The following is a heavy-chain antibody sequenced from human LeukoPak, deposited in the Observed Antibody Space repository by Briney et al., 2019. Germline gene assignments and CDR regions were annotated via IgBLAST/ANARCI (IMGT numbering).Heavy chain of an antibody. D-gene: IGHD2-21*01. CDR1: GFTFSSYS. J-gene: IGHJ3*02. CDR3: AKARRFVVIAIPRQLDAFDI. Sequence: GGSLRLSCAASGFTFSSYSMNWVRQAPGKGLEWVSYISSSSSTIYYADSVKGRFTISRDNAKNSLYLQMNSLRAEDTAVYYCAKARRFVVIAIPRQLDAFDIWGQGTMVTVSS. V-gene: IGHV3-48*01. CDR2: ISSSSSTI.